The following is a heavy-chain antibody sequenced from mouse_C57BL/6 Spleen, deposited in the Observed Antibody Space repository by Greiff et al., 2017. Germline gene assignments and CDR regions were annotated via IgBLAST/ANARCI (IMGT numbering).Heavy chain of an antibody. CDR1: GFTFSDYG. CDR3: ARGTLFAY. Sequence: EVKVVESGGGLVKPGGSLQLSCAASGFTFSDYGMHWVRQAPEKGLEWVAYISSDSSTIYYADTVKGRFTITRDNAKNTLFLQMTSLRSEDTAMYYCARGTLFAYWGQGTLVTVSA. J-gene: IGHJ3*01. CDR2: ISSDSSTI. V-gene: IGHV5-17*01.